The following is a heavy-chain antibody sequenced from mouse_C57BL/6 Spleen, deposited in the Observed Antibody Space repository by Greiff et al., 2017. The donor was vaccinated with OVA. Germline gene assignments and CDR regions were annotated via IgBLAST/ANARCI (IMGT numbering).Heavy chain of an antibody. CDR1: GYSITSGYY. CDR2: ISYDGSN. D-gene: IGHD1-3*01. V-gene: IGHV3-6*01. Sequence: EVKLQESGPGLVKPSQSLSLTCSVTGYSITSGYYWNWIRQFPGNKLEWMGYISYDGSNNYNPSLKNRISITRDTSKNQFFLKLNSVTTEDTATYYCARVRLSNYSYFDVWGTGTTVTVSS. CDR3: ARVRLSNYSYFDV. J-gene: IGHJ1*03.